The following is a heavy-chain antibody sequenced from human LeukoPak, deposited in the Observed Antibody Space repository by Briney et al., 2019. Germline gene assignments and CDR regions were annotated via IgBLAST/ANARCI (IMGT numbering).Heavy chain of an antibody. Sequence: GGSLRLSCAASGFTFSSHAMSWVRQAPGKGLEWVSAISGSGGSTYYADSVKGRFTISRDNSKNTLYLQMNSLRAEDTAVYYCAKARSNYFIADAFDIWGQGTMVTVSS. J-gene: IGHJ3*02. CDR1: GFTFSSHA. D-gene: IGHD4-11*01. CDR2: ISGSGGST. CDR3: AKARSNYFIADAFDI. V-gene: IGHV3-23*01.